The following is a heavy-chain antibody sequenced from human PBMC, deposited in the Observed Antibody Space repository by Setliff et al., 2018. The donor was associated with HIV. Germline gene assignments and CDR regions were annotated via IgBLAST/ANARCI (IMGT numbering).Heavy chain of an antibody. V-gene: IGHV4-34*01. CDR3: ARLTTTYYYDSSAYYHPV. D-gene: IGHD3-22*01. CDR1: GGPLSGHY. CDR2: INHRGDT. J-gene: IGHJ4*02. Sequence: SETLSLTCAVYGGPLSGHYWSWIRQPPGQGLEWIGDINHRGDTNYNPSLKSRVTISVDTSKNQFSLKLSSVTAADTAVFYCARLTTTYYYDSSAYYHPVWGQGTLVTVSS.